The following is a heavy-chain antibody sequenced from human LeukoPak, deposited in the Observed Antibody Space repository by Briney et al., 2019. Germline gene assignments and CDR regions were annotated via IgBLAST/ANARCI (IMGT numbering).Heavy chain of an antibody. V-gene: IGHV3-21*01. D-gene: IGHD2-15*01. Sequence: PGGSLRLSCAASGFTFSSYSMNWVRQAPGKGLEWVSSISSSSSYIYYADSVKGRFTISRDNAKNSLYLQMNSLRAEDTAVYYCARDISGGAIVVYSVVAFDIWGQGTMVTVSS. J-gene: IGHJ3*02. CDR2: ISSSSSYI. CDR3: ARDISGGAIVVYSVVAFDI. CDR1: GFTFSSYS.